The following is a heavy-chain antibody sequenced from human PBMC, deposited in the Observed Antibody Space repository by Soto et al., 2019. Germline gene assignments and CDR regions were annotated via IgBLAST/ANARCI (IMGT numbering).Heavy chain of an antibody. Sequence: AASVKVSCKVSGYTLTELSMHWVRQAPGKGLEWMGGFDPEDGETIYAQKFQGRVTMTEDTSTDTAYMELSSLRSEDTAVYYCATDTAYCSGGSCYDYWGQGTLVTVSS. CDR2: FDPEDGET. D-gene: IGHD2-15*01. V-gene: IGHV1-24*01. CDR3: ATDTAYCSGGSCYDY. CDR1: GYTLTELS. J-gene: IGHJ4*02.